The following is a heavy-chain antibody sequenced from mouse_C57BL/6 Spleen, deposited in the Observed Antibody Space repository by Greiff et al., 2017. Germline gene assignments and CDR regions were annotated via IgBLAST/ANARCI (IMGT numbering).Heavy chain of an antibody. J-gene: IGHJ2*01. V-gene: IGHV1-64*01. D-gene: IGHD2-1*01. CDR3: ARCRGNHDFDY. CDR2: IHPNSGST. CDR1: GYTFTSYW. Sequence: QVQLQQPGAELVKPGASVKLSCKASGYTFTSYWMHWVKQRPGQGLEWIGMIHPNSGSTNYNEKFKSKATLTVDKSSSTAYMQLSSLTSEDSAVYYCARCRGNHDFDYWGQGTTLTVSS.